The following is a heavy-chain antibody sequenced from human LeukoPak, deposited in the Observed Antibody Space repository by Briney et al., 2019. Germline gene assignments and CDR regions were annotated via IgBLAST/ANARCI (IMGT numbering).Heavy chain of an antibody. CDR3: ANGNPYGEDYFDY. CDR1: GFTFDDYA. Sequence: GGSLRLSCAASGFTFDDYAMHWVRQAPGKGLEWVSLISGDGSSTYYADSVKGRFTISRDNSQNSLYLRKNSLRTDDTALYYCANGNPYGEDYFDYWGQGTLVTVSS. V-gene: IGHV3-43*02. CDR2: ISGDGSST. D-gene: IGHD3-10*01. J-gene: IGHJ4*02.